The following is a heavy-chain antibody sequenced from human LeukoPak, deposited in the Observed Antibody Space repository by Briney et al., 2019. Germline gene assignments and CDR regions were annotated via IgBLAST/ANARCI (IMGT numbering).Heavy chain of an antibody. V-gene: IGHV5-51*01. CDR3: ARVSSSGHYYYYYYGMDV. D-gene: IGHD6-6*01. CDR1: GYSFTSYW. J-gene: IGHJ6*02. CDR2: IYPGDSDT. Sequence: GESLKISCKGSGYSFTSYWIGWVRQMPGKGLEWMGIIYPGDSDTRYSPSFQGQVTISADKSISTACLQWSSLKASDTAMYYCARVSSSGHYYYYYYGMDVWGQGTTVTVSS.